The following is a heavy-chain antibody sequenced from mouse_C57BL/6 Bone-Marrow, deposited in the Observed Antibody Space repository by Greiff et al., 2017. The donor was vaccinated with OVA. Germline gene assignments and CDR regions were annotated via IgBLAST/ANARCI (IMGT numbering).Heavy chain of an antibody. J-gene: IGHJ2*01. Sequence: DVMLVESGGGLVKPGGSLKLSCAASGFTFSSYAMSWVRQTPEKRLEWVATISDGGSYTYYPDNVKGRFTISRDNAKNNLYLQMSHLKSEDTAMYYCAMDSYYFDYWGQGTTLTVSS. V-gene: IGHV5-4*03. CDR1: GFTFSSYA. CDR3: AMDSYYFDY. CDR2: ISDGGSYT.